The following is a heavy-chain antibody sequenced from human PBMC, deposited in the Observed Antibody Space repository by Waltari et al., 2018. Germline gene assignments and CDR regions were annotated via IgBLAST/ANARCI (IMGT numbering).Heavy chain of an antibody. J-gene: IGHJ4*02. CDR1: GGSFSGYY. D-gene: IGHD1-26*01. CDR2: INHSGST. Sequence: QVQLQQWGAGLLKPSETLSLTCAVYGGSFSGYYWSWIRQPPGKGLEWIGEINHSGSTNYNPSIKSRVTISVDTSKNQFSLKLSSVTAADTAVYYCARLYSGSYHGGFDYWGQGTLVTVSS. V-gene: IGHV4-34*01. CDR3: ARLYSGSYHGGFDY.